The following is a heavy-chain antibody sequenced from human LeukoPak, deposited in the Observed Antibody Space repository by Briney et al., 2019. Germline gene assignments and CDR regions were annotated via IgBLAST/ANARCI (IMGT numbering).Heavy chain of an antibody. CDR2: INHSGST. V-gene: IGHV4-34*01. Sequence: PSETLSLTCAVYGGSFSGYYWSWIRQPPGKGLEWIGEINHSGSTNYNPSLKSRVTISVDTSKNQFSLKLSSVTAADTAVYYCARGGTMVRGVPNWFDPWGQGTLVTVSS. D-gene: IGHD3-10*01. CDR3: ARGGTMVRGVPNWFDP. CDR1: GGSFSGYY. J-gene: IGHJ5*02.